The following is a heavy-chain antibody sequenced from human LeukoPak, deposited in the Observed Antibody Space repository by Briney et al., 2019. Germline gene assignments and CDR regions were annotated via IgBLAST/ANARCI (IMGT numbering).Heavy chain of an antibody. Sequence: GGSLRLSCAASGFTFSRYSMNWVRQAPGKGLEWVSYISSSSGIIYYVDSVKGRFTISRDNAKNSLYLQMNSLRAEDTAVYYCARVSSPDYYDSSGNFDYWGQGTLVTVSS. CDR1: GFTFSRYS. V-gene: IGHV3-48*04. J-gene: IGHJ4*02. CDR3: ARVSSPDYYDSSGNFDY. D-gene: IGHD3-22*01. CDR2: ISSSSGII.